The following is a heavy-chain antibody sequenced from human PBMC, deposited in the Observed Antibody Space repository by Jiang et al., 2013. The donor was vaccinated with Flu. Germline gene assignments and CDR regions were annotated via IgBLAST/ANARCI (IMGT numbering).Heavy chain of an antibody. CDR3: TRAQFWGFPEWGWFDP. CDR2: IRSKAYGGTT. V-gene: IGHV3-49*04. D-gene: IGHD3-16*01. CDR1: GFTFGDYA. J-gene: IGHJ5*02. Sequence: QPGRSLRLSCTASGFTFGDYAMSWVRQAPGKGLEWVGFIRSKAYGGTTEYAASVKGRFTISRDDSKSIAYLQMNSLKTEDTAVYYCTRAQFWGFPEWGWFDPWGQGTLVTVSS.